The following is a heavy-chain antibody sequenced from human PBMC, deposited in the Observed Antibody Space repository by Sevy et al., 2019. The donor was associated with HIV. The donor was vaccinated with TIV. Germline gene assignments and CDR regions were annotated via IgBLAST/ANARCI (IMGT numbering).Heavy chain of an antibody. CDR2: ISWNSGSM. J-gene: IGHJ4*02. D-gene: IGHD6-13*01. Sequence: GGSLRLSCAASGFTFDDYAMHWVRQAPGKGLEWVSGISWNSGSMGYADSVKGRFTISRDNAKNSLYLQMNSLRAEDTALYYCAKDATYSSSWSGIDYWCQGTLVTVSS. CDR1: GFTFDDYA. V-gene: IGHV3-9*01. CDR3: AKDATYSSSWSGIDY.